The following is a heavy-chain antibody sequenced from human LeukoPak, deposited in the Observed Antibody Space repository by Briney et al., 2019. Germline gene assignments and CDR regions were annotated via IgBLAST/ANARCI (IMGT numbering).Heavy chain of an antibody. D-gene: IGHD3-16*01. J-gene: IGHJ6*02. CDR1: GGSISGYY. V-gene: IGHV4-59*01. CDR2: IHYSGKA. CDR3: ARFGVYYDMGV. Sequence: PSETLSLTCTVSGGSISGYYWTWIRQPPGKGLEWIGQIHYSGKADYNPSLRSRITISVDTSQNQMSLKLSSVTAADTAVYYCARFGVYYDMGVWGQGTTVTVS.